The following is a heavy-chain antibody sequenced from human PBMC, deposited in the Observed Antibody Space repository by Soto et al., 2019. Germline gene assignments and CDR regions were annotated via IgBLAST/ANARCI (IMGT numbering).Heavy chain of an antibody. J-gene: IGHJ5*02. Sequence: ASVKVSCKASGYTFTGYYMHWVRQAPGQGLEWMGWMNPNSGNTDYAQKFQGWVTMTRNTSISTAYMELSSLRSEDTAVYYCAREPYQLLSGNWFDPWGQGTLVTVSS. V-gene: IGHV1-8*02. CDR1: GYTFTGYY. D-gene: IGHD2-2*01. CDR3: AREPYQLLSGNWFDP. CDR2: MNPNSGNT.